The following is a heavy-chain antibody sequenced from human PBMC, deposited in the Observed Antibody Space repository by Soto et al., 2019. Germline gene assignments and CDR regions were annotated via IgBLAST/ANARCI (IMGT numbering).Heavy chain of an antibody. J-gene: IGHJ4*02. CDR2: IYHSGST. CDR3: ASRSLNYDFWSGYYPFDY. CDR1: GGSFSSNW. V-gene: IGHV4-4*02. D-gene: IGHD3-3*01. Sequence: SETLSLTCAVYGGSFSSNWWSWVRQPPGKGLEWIGEIYHSGSTNYNPSLKSRVTISVDKSKNQFSLKLSSVTAADTAVYYCASRSLNYDFWSGYYPFDYWDQGTLVTVSS.